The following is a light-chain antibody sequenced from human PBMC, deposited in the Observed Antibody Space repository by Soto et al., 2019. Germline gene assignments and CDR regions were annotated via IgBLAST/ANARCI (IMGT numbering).Light chain of an antibody. V-gene: IGLV2-14*01. Sequence: QSALTQPASGSGSPGQAITISCAGTRSDVGGYNFVSWYQQHPGKAPELIIYDISNRPSGVSARFSGSKSGNTASLTIAGLQAEDEADYYCSSHTGSNTLVIFGGGTKLTVL. CDR2: DIS. CDR3: SSHTGSNTLVI. CDR1: RSDVGGYNF. J-gene: IGLJ2*01.